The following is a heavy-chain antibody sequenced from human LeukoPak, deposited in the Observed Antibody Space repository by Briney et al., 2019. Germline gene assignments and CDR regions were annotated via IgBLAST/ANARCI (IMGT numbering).Heavy chain of an antibody. CDR2: IYYSGST. CDR3: ARYIVSYPHDAFDI. D-gene: IGHD1-26*01. CDR1: DGSINGYY. Sequence: SETLSLTCTVSDGSINGYYWSWIRQSPGKGLESLGYIYYSGSTNYNPSLKSRVTISVDTSKKQFSLKLSSVTAADTAFYYCARYIVSYPHDAFDIWGQGTMVTVSS. J-gene: IGHJ3*02. V-gene: IGHV4-59*01.